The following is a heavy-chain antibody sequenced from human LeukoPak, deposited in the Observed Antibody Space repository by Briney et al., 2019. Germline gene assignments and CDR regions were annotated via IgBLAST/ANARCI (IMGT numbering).Heavy chain of an antibody. V-gene: IGHV3-21*01. CDR2: ISNSGIYI. CDR1: GFIFSSYS. D-gene: IGHD2-15*01. J-gene: IGHJ6*02. Sequence: GGSLRLSCAASGFIFSSYSMNWVRQAPGKGLEWVSSISNSGIYIYYADSVKGRFTMSRDNGKNSLFLQVNSLRAEDTAVYFCAKHMTPESTTPYYYGMDVWGQGTTVTVSS. CDR3: AKHMTPESTTPYYYGMDV.